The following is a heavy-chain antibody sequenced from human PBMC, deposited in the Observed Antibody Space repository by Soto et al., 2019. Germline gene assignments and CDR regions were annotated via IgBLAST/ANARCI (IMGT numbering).Heavy chain of an antibody. CDR2: IPGTGGST. CDR3: VKDTWAARLFFDY. V-gene: IGHV3-23*01. Sequence: EVQLLESGGGLVQPGESLRLSCAASGFTFSSYAMSWVRQAPGKGLEWVSAIPGTGGSTYYADSVKGPFTISIDNSKNRLYLQMNSLIDEDTAVYYCVKDTWAARLFFDYWGQGTLVTVSS. CDR1: GFTFSSYA. J-gene: IGHJ4*02. D-gene: IGHD6-6*01.